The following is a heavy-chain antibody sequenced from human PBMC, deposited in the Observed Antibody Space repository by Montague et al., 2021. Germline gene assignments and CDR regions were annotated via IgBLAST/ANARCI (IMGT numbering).Heavy chain of an antibody. CDR1: GDSVTRKRVA. V-gene: IGHV6-1*01. J-gene: IGHJ4*02. CDR2: KYYRSKWYS. Sequence: CAISGDSVTRKRVACAGLRRIRPNGREWLRTKYYRSKWYSDYAPSVRGRLTVNPDASKNEFSLELNYVTPEDTAVYYCVRYGGWFYFDFWGQGTLVTVSS. CDR3: VRYGGWFYFDF. D-gene: IGHD6-19*01.